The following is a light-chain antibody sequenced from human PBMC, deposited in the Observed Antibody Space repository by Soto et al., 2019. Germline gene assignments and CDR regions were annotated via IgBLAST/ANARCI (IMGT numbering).Light chain of an antibody. CDR2: DAS. CDR1: QRISSW. J-gene: IGKJ1*01. V-gene: IGKV1-5*01. Sequence: DIQLTQSPSTLSASVGDRVTITCRASQRISSWLAWYQQKPGKAPKRLISDASSLKSGVPSRFSGSGCGTEVSLTVSSQQPDDFATYYCQQDDSYSGTFGQGTKVEVK. CDR3: QQDDSYSGT.